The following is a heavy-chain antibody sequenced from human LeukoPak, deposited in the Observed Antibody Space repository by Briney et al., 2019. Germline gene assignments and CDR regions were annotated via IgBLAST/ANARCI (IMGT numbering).Heavy chain of an antibody. CDR1: GGSMNSYY. D-gene: IGHD3-9*01. Sequence: SQTLSLTCTVSGGSMNSYYWSWIRQSPGKGLEWIGYIYYSGSTNYNPSLKSRVTISVDTSKNQFSLKLSSVTAADTAVYYCARHVWLQPFDYWGQGTLVTVSS. CDR2: IYYSGST. V-gene: IGHV4-59*08. J-gene: IGHJ4*02. CDR3: ARHVWLQPFDY.